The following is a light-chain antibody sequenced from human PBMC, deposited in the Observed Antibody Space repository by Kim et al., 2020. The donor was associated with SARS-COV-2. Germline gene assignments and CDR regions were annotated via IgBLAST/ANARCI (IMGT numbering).Light chain of an antibody. Sequence: EIVMTQSPATLSVSPGASATLSCRASQSVSSNLAWYQQTPGQAPRLLIYGASTRVTGIPTRFSGSGSGTEFTLTISSLQSEDFAVYYCLQKNNWPPYTVGQGTKLDI. V-gene: IGKV3-15*01. CDR2: GAS. J-gene: IGKJ2*01. CDR3: LQKNNWPPYT. CDR1: QSVSSN.